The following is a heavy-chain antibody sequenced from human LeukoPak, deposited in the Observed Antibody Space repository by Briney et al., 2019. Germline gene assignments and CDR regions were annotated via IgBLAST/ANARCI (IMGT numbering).Heavy chain of an antibody. D-gene: IGHD3-22*01. CDR1: GGSISSGGYY. Sequence: PSQTLSLTCTVSGGSISSGGYYWSWIRQHPGKGLEWIGYIYYSGSTYYNPSLKSRVTISVDTSKNQFSLKLSSVTAADTAVYYCARERSGGMIVVANDAFDIWGQGTMVTVSS. CDR2: IYYSGST. J-gene: IGHJ3*02. V-gene: IGHV4-31*03. CDR3: ARERSGGMIVVANDAFDI.